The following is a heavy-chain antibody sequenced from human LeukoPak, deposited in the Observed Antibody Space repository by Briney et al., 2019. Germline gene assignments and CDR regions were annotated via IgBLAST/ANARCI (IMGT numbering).Heavy chain of an antibody. V-gene: IGHV3-30*02. D-gene: IGHD3-10*01. CDR3: AKDHHYYGSGSYSYFDY. J-gene: IGHJ4*02. Sequence: GRSLRLSCAASGFTFSSYAMHWVRQAPGKGLEWVAFIRYDGSNKYYADSVKGRFTIPRDNSKDTLYLQMNSLRAEDTAVYYCAKDHHYYGSGSYSYFDYWGQGTLVTVTS. CDR2: IRYDGSNK. CDR1: GFTFSSYA.